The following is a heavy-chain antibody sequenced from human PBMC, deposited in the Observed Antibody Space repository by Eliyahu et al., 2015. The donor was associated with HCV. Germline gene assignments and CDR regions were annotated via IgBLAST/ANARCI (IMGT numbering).Heavy chain of an antibody. CDR3: ARGPVEMATIFYYYMDV. Sequence: SGPGLVKPSETLSLTCNVSGGSISSYYWSWIRQPPGKGLEWIGYIYYNGNTDYNPSLKSRVTVSVDTSKNQFSLKLRSLTAADTAVYYCARGPVEMATIFYYYMDVWGKGTTVTVS. V-gene: IGHV4-59*01. CDR2: IYYNGNT. D-gene: IGHD5-24*01. CDR1: GGSISSYY. J-gene: IGHJ6*03.